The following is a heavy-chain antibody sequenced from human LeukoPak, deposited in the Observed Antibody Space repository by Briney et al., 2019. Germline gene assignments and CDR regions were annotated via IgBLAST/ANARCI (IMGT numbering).Heavy chain of an antibody. D-gene: IGHD1-26*01. CDR3: AKSKSSGSFYGGNYFDY. J-gene: IGHJ4*02. Sequence: GGSLRLSCAASGFTFTTYWMHWVRQAPGKGLVWVSHINSDGSITSYADSVKGRFTISRDNSKNTLYLQMNSLRVEDTAIYLCAKSKSSGSFYGGNYFDYWGQGTLVTVSS. CDR2: INSDGSIT. V-gene: IGHV3-74*01. CDR1: GFTFTTYW.